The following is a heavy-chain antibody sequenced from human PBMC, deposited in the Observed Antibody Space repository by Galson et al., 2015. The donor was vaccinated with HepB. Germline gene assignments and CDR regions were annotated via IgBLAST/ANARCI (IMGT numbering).Heavy chain of an antibody. V-gene: IGHV1-69*13. CDR1: GYTFTSYY. CDR2: IIPIFRTA. CDR3: ARQYDSSGFYAY. J-gene: IGHJ4*02. D-gene: IGHD3-22*01. Sequence: VKVSCKASGYTFTSYYMHWVRQAPGHGLEWMGGIIPIFRTANYAQKFQGRVTITADESTSTAYMELSSLTSEDTAVYYCARQYDSSGFYAYWGQGTLVTVSS.